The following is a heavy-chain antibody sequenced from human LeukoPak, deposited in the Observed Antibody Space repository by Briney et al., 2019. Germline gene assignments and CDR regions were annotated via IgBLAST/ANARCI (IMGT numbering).Heavy chain of an antibody. CDR3: ARAYSRSYSHFDD. J-gene: IGHJ4*02. V-gene: IGHV4-4*09. D-gene: IGHD1-26*01. CDR2: IYTSGST. Sequence: SETLSLTCTVSGGPISGYYWSWIRQPPGKGLEWIGYIYTSGSTNYNPPLKSRVTISVDTSKNQFSLRLSSVTAADTAMYFCARAYSRSYSHFDDWGQGTLVTVSS. CDR1: GGPISGYY.